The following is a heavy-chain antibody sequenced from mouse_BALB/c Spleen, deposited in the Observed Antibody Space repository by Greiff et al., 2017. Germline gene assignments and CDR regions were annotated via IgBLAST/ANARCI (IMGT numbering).Heavy chain of an antibody. D-gene: IGHD2-4*01. CDR1: GFTFSSFG. V-gene: IGHV5-17*02. J-gene: IGHJ3*01. CDR3: AREENYDYDWFAY. CDR2: ISSGSSTI. Sequence: EVQRVESGGGLVQPGGSRKLSCAASGFTFSSFGMHWVRQAPEKGLEWVAYISSGSSTIYYADTVKGRFTISRDNPKNTLFLQMTSLRSEDTAMYYCAREENYDYDWFAYWGQGTLVTVSA.